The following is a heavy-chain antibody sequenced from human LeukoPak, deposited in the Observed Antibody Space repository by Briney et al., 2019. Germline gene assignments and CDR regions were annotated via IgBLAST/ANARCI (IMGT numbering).Heavy chain of an antibody. J-gene: IGHJ1*01. Sequence: GGSLRLSCAASGFTFSSYGMPWVRQAPGKGLEWVAVISYDGSNKYYADSVKGRFTISRDNSKNTLYLQMNSLRAEDTAVYYCAKDISSGWLKYFQHWGQGTLVTVSS. CDR2: ISYDGSNK. CDR1: GFTFSSYG. CDR3: AKDISSGWLKYFQH. D-gene: IGHD6-19*01. V-gene: IGHV3-30*18.